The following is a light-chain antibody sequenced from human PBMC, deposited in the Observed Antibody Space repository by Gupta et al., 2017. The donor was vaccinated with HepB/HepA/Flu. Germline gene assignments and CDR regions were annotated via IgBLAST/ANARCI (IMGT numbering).Light chain of an antibody. V-gene: IGLV2-14*01. CDR1: SSDVGGYNY. CDR3: SSFTISSTVV. CDR2: DVS. Sequence: QSALTQPAPVSGSPGQSFTISCTGTSSDVGGYNYVSWYQQHPGKVPKVMIYDVSNRPSGISNRFSGSKSGNTASLTISGLQAEDEADYYCSSFTISSTVVFGGGTKLTVL. J-gene: IGLJ2*01.